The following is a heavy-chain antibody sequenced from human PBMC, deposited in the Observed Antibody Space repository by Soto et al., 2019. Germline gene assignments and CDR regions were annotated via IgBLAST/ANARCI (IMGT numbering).Heavy chain of an antibody. V-gene: IGHV1-2*04. CDR2: INPNSGGT. Sequence: ASLKVSCKASGYTFTGYYMHWVRQAPGQGLEWMGWINPNSGGTNYAQKFQGWVTMTRDTSISTAYMELSRLRSDDTAVYYCARAGSGSGSYYKTDYYYGMDVWGQGTTVTVSS. CDR3: ARAGSGSGSYYKTDYYYGMDV. J-gene: IGHJ6*02. CDR1: GYTFTGYY. D-gene: IGHD3-10*01.